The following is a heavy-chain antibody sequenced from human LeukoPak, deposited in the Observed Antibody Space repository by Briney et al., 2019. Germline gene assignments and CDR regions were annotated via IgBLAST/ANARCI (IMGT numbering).Heavy chain of an antibody. CDR2: ISDSGGTT. J-gene: IGHJ4*02. CDR3: AREEVDFWSGYYVPY. D-gene: IGHD3-3*01. Sequence: GGSLRLSCAASGFTFSNYGMSWVRQAPGKGLEWVSIISDSGGTTYYADSVKGRFTISRDNSKNTLYLQMKSLRAEDTAVYYCAREEVDFWSGYYVPYWGQGTLVTVSS. CDR1: GFTFSNYG. V-gene: IGHV3-23*01.